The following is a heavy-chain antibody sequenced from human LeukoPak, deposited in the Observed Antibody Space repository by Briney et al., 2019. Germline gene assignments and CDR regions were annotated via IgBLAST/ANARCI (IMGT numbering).Heavy chain of an antibody. CDR1: GGSISSYY. CDR3: ARARIAAAGDQYYYYYYMDV. J-gene: IGHJ6*03. Sequence: SETLSLTCTVSGGSISSYYWSWIRQPPGKGLEWIGYIYYSGSTNYNPSLKSRVTISVDTSKNQFSLKLSSVTAADTAVYYCARARIAAAGDQYYYYYYMDVWGKGTTVTVSS. V-gene: IGHV4-59*01. CDR2: IYYSGST. D-gene: IGHD6-13*01.